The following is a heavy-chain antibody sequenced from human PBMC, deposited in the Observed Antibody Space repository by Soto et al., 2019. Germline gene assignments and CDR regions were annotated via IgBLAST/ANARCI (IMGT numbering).Heavy chain of an antibody. J-gene: IGHJ4*02. CDR2: INHSGST. V-gene: IGHV4-34*01. Sequence: PSETLSLTCAVYGGSFSGYYWIWIRQPPGKGLEWIGEINHSGSTNYNPSLKSRVTISVDTSKNQFSLKLSSVTAADTAVYYCARTGRNYFDYWGQGTLVTVSS. D-gene: IGHD3-10*01. CDR3: ARTGRNYFDY. CDR1: GGSFSGYY.